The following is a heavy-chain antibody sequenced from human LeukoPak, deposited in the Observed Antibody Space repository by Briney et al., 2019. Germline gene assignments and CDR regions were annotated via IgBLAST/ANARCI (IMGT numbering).Heavy chain of an antibody. CDR3: ARGGVDYYGSGTYYLMYYFDY. CDR1: GFTFSSYA. D-gene: IGHD3-10*01. CDR2: ISGSGGST. J-gene: IGHJ4*02. V-gene: IGHV3-23*01. Sequence: GGSLRLSCAASGFTFSSYAMSWVRQAPGKGLEWVSAISGSGGSTYYADSVKGRFTISRDKSKNTLYLQMNSLRAEDTAVYFCARGGVDYYGSGTYYLMYYFDYWGQGALVTVSS.